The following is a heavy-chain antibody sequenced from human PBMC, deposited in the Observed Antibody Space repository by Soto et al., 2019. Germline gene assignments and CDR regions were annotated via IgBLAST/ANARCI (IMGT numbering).Heavy chain of an antibody. CDR3: ARTHLSGSFDY. J-gene: IGHJ4*02. D-gene: IGHD1-26*01. CDR1: GFTFSSYA. Sequence: QVQLVESGGGVVQPGRSLRLSCAASGFTFSSYAMHWVRQAPGKGLEWVAVISYDGSNKYYADSVKGRFTISRDNSKNTLYLQMNSLRAEDTAVYYCARTHLSGSFDYCGQGTLVTVSS. CDR2: ISYDGSNK. V-gene: IGHV3-30-3*01.